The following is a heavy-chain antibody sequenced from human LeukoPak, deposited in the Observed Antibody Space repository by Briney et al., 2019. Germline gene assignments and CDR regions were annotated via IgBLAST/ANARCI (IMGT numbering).Heavy chain of an antibody. CDR3: ARHGTTGTNLNWFDP. Sequence: SETLSLTCTVSGGSISSYYWSWIRQPPGKGLERIGYIYYSGSTNYNPSLKSRVSISIDTSKSQFSLKVSSVTAADTAVYYCARHGTTGTNLNWFDPWGQGTLVTVSS. D-gene: IGHD1-1*01. CDR2: IYYSGST. CDR1: GGSISSYY. V-gene: IGHV4-59*01. J-gene: IGHJ5*02.